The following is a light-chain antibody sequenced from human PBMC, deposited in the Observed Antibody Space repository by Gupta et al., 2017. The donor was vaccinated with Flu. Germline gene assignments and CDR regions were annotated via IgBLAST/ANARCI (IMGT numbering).Light chain of an antibody. CDR2: LGS. J-gene: IGKJ4*01. Sequence: DIVMTQSPLSLPVTPGDPASISCRSSQSLLHSNGYYYLDWYVQKPGQSPQLLIYLGSNRASGVPDRFSGSGSDTDFTLKISRVEAEDVGVYYCMQALQSPLTFGGGTKVEMK. CDR3: MQALQSPLT. CDR1: QSLLHSNGYYY. V-gene: IGKV2-28*01.